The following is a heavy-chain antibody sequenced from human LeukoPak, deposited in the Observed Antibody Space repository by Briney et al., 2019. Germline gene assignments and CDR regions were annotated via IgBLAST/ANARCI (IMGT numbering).Heavy chain of an antibody. V-gene: IGHV1-2*02. D-gene: IGHD2-15*01. CDR2: INPNSGGT. CDR1: GYTFTGHY. Sequence: ASVKVSCKASGYTFTGHYIHWVQQAPGQGLEWMGWINPNSGGTNYARKFQGRVTMTRDTSISTAYMELSGLTDDDTAVYYCAREGVGAATAVWGQGTMVTVSS. J-gene: IGHJ3*01. CDR3: AREGVGAATAV.